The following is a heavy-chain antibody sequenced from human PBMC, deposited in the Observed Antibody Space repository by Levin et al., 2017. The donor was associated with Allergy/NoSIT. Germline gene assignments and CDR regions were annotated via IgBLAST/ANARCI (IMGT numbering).Heavy chain of an antibody. CDR2: ISSSGSTI. CDR1: GFTFSDYY. CDR3: AREIDDSSGYYRGTIDY. V-gene: IGHV3-11*01. Sequence: GGSLRLSCAASGFTFSDYYMSWIRQAPGKGLEWVSYISSSGSTIYYADSVKGRFTISRDNAKNSLYLQMNSLRAEDTAVYYCAREIDDSSGYYRGTIDYWGQGTLVTVSS. D-gene: IGHD3-22*01. J-gene: IGHJ4*02.